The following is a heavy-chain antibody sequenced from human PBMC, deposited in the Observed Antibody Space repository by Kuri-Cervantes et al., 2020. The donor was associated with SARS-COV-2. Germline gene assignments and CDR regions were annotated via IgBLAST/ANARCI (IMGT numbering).Heavy chain of an antibody. Sequence: GESLKISCEASGFSFSSDAMHWVRQTPGKGLEWVSYISSSSSTIYYADSVKGRFTISRDNAKNSLYLQMNSLRAEDTAVYYCTTDPIVVVPGAIVAWGQGTLVTVSS. CDR2: ISSSSSTI. CDR1: GFSFSSDA. V-gene: IGHV3-48*01. D-gene: IGHD2-2*02. J-gene: IGHJ5*02. CDR3: TTDPIVVVPGAIVA.